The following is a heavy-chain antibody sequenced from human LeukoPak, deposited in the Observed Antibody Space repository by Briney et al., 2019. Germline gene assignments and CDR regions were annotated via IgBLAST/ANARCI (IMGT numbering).Heavy chain of an antibody. D-gene: IGHD3-10*01. CDR3: TRGLWFGESQFDY. Sequence: GGSLRLSCAASGFTFSSYWMSWVRQAPGKGLEWVANIKKDGSEKKYVDSVKGRFTISRDNAKNSLDLQMNSLRAEDTAVYYCTRGLWFGESQFDYWGQGTLVTVSS. CDR2: IKKDGSEK. V-gene: IGHV3-7*01. J-gene: IGHJ4*02. CDR1: GFTFSSYW.